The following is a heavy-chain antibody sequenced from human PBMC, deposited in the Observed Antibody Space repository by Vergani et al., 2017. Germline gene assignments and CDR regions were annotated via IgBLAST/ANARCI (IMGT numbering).Heavy chain of an antibody. V-gene: IGHV4-31*03. CDR2: IYYSGST. CDR1: GGSISSGGYY. J-gene: IGHJ6*02. D-gene: IGHD2-15*01. Sequence: QVQLQESGQGLVKPSQTLSLTCTVSGGSISSGGYYWSWIRQHPGKGLEWIGYIYYSGSTYYNPSFKSRVTISVDTSKNQFSLKLSSVTAADTAVYYCARTEVVVYGCGMDVWGQGTTVTVSS. CDR3: ARTEVVVYGCGMDV.